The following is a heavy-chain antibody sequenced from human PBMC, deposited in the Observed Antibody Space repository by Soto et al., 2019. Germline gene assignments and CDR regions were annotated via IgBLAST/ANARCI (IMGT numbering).Heavy chain of an antibody. CDR1: VGSISSSSYY. Sequence: SETLSLTYTVSVGSISSSSYYWGGIRQPPGKGLEWIGYISYSVSTNYNPSLKSRVTISVDTSKNQFSLKLSSVTAADTAVYYCARVWGGAFDIWGQGTMVTVSS. V-gene: IGHV4-61*05. J-gene: IGHJ3*02. D-gene: IGHD3-10*01. CDR3: ARVWGGAFDI. CDR2: ISYSVST.